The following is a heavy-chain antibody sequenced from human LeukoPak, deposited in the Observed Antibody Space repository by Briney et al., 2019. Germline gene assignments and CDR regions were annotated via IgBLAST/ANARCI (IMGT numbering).Heavy chain of an antibody. J-gene: IGHJ4*02. D-gene: IGHD5/OR15-5a*01. CDR1: GFTFSDYY. CDR2: ISSSSSYT. Sequence: GGVLRLSCAASGFTFSDYYMSWVRQAPGKGLEWVSYISSSSSYTNYVDSVKGRFTISRDNAKNSLYLQMNSLRAEDTAVYYCVRAVSVSSYYFDCWGQGTLVTVSS. V-gene: IGHV3-11*05. CDR3: VRAVSVSSYYFDC.